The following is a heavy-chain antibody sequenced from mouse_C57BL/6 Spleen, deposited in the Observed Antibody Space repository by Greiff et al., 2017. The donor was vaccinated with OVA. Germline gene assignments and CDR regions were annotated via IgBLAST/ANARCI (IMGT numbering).Heavy chain of an antibody. D-gene: IGHD2-4*01. CDR3: ARRVYDYDGFDY. CDR2: INPNNGGT. CDR1: GYTFTDYY. V-gene: IGHV1-26*01. Sequence: VQLQQSGPELVKPGASVKISCKASGYTFTDYYMNWVKQSHGKSLEWIGDINPNNGGTSYNQKFKGKATLTVDKSSSTAYMELRSLTSEDSAVYYCARRVYDYDGFDYWGQGTTRTVSS. J-gene: IGHJ2*01.